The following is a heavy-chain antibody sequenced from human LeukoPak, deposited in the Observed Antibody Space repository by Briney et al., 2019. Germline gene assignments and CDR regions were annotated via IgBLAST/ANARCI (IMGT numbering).Heavy chain of an antibody. CDR2: IYPGDSDT. CDR1: GCSFTSYW. V-gene: IGHV5-51*01. D-gene: IGHD3-10*01. Sequence: GGALKISYKGSGCSFTSYWIGWVRQRPGKGLGWMGIIYPGDSDTRYSPSFQGQVTISADKSISTAYLQWSSLKASDTAMYYCARPIWFGEAFDPWGQGTLVTVSS. CDR3: ARPIWFGEAFDP. J-gene: IGHJ5*02.